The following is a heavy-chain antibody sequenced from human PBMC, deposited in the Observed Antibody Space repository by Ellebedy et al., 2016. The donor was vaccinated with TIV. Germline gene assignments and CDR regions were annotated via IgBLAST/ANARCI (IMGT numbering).Heavy chain of an antibody. Sequence: PGGSLRLSCIASGFNFRSYWMTWARQAPGKGLEWVAKIRQEGDEIYYVESVKGRFTISRDNAKNSLFLQMNSLRVEDTAVYYCARRASYGDYAVQVNPWFDPWGQGTLVTVSS. D-gene: IGHD4-17*01. V-gene: IGHV3-7*01. CDR1: GFNFRSYW. J-gene: IGHJ5*02. CDR3: ARRASYGDYAVQVNPWFDP. CDR2: IRQEGDEI.